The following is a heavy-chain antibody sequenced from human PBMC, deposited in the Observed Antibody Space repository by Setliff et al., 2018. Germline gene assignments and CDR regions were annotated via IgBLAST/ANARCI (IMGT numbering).Heavy chain of an antibody. CDR2: INHDRDT. Sequence: SETLSLTCAVYGGSFSGHYWTWIRQSPEKGLEWIGEINHDRDTNYNPSLKSRVTMSVDTSKNQFSLKLSSVTAADTGVYYCARRRLRGADRGIDSWGQGALVTVSS. CDR1: GGSFSGHY. V-gene: IGHV4-34*01. D-gene: IGHD6-13*01. CDR3: ARRRLRGADRGIDS. J-gene: IGHJ4*02.